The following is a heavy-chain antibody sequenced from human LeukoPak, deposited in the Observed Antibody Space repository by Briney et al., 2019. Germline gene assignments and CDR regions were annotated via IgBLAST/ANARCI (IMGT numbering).Heavy chain of an antibody. D-gene: IGHD5-24*01. CDR1: GFTFSSYE. Sequence: PGGSLRLFCAASGFTFSSYEMNWVRQAPGKGLEGVSYISSSGSTIYYPDHVKGRFTISRDNAKNSLYLQMNSLRAEDTAVYYCARGPGEMATIYGYWGQGTLVTVSS. V-gene: IGHV3-48*03. CDR3: ARGPGEMATIYGY. J-gene: IGHJ4*02. CDR2: ISSSGSTI.